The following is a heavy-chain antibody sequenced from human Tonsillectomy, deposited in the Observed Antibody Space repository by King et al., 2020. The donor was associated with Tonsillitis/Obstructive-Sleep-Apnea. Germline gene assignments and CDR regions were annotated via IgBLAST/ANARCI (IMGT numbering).Heavy chain of an antibody. CDR2: ISWNSGII. V-gene: IGHV3-9*01. Sequence: VQLVESGGGLVQPGRSLRLSCAASGFTFDDYAMHWVRQAPGKGLEWVSGISWNSGIILYADSVKGRFTISRDNAKNFLYLKMNSLGAEDTAFYDCTKVERQYCSTSSCQFDYWGQGPLVAVSS. J-gene: IGHJ4*02. D-gene: IGHD2-2*01. CDR1: GFTFDDYA. CDR3: TKVERQYCSTSSCQFDY.